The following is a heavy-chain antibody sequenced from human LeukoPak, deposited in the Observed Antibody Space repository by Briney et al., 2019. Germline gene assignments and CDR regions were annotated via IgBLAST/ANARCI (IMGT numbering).Heavy chain of an antibody. CDR3: ARGRSTGYPYYFEY. Sequence: ASVKVSCKASGYTFTSYDINWVRQATGQGLEWMGWMNPSSGSTGYAQKFQGRVTITRNTSISTAYMELSGLRSEDTAVYYCARGRSTGYPYYFEYWGQGTLVTVSS. J-gene: IGHJ4*02. V-gene: IGHV1-8*03. CDR1: GYTFTSYD. CDR2: MNPSSGST. D-gene: IGHD5-12*01.